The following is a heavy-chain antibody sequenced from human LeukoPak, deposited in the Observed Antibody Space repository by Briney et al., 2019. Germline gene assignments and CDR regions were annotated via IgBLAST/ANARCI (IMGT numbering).Heavy chain of an antibody. D-gene: IGHD3-16*01. Sequence: GGTLRLSCAASGFTFSSYGMSWVRQAPGKGLEWVSAISGSGGSTYYADSVKGRFTISRDNAKNSLYLQMNSLRAEDTAVYYCARGSYGYDYWGQGTLVTVSS. J-gene: IGHJ4*02. CDR1: GFTFSSYG. V-gene: IGHV3-23*01. CDR2: ISGSGGST. CDR3: ARGSYGYDY.